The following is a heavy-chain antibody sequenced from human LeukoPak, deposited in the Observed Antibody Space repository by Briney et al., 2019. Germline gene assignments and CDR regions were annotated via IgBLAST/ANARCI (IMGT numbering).Heavy chain of an antibody. D-gene: IGHD6-13*01. CDR2: IIPILGIA. Sequence: SVKVFCKASGGTFSSYTISWVRQAPGQGLEWMGRIIPILGIANYAQKFQGRVTTTADKSTSTAYMELSSLRSEDTAVYYCARWQTGRAAAGSWGQGTLVTVSS. CDR1: GGTFSSYT. CDR3: ARWQTGRAAAGS. J-gene: IGHJ4*02. V-gene: IGHV1-69*02.